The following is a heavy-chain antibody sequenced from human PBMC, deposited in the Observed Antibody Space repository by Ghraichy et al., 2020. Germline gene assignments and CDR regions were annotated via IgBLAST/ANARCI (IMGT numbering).Heavy chain of an antibody. J-gene: IGHJ6*02. V-gene: IGHV3-21*01. CDR2: ISSRSSYI. CDR1: GFSFSTYG. Sequence: GESLNISCAASGFSFSTYGMNWVRQAPGKGLEWVSSISSRSSYIYYADSVKGRYTISRDNAKNSLYLQMNSLRAEDTAVYYCAREVVVDYYGLDVWGQGTTVTVSS. D-gene: IGHD2-2*01. CDR3: AREVVVDYYGLDV.